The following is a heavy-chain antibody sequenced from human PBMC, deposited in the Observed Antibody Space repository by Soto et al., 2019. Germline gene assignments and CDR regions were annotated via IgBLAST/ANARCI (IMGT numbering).Heavy chain of an antibody. CDR3: ARASTGWPNWFDS. D-gene: IGHD6-19*01. J-gene: IGHJ5*01. V-gene: IGHV5-51*01. Sequence: HGESLKISCRGSGYTFSNHWIAWVRQTPGKGLEWMGIIYPGDSESRYSPSFQGQVTISVDKSITTAYLQWSSLKASDTAMYYCARASTGWPNWFDSWGQGTLVTVSS. CDR1: GYTFSNHW. CDR2: IYPGDSES.